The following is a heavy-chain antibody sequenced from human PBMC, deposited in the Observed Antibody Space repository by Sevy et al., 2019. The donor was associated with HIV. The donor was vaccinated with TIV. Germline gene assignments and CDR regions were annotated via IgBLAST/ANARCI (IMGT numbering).Heavy chain of an antibody. CDR2: ISGHGGST. D-gene: IGHD3-22*01. J-gene: IGHJ4*02. Sequence: GGSLRLSCVDSGFKFNSHAMSWVRQAPGKGLEWVSSISGHGGSTYYADSVKGRFTISRDNSKNTVDLEMNSLSAEDTDVYYCAKDSGIIPVIVVDLRYWGQGTLVIVSS. CDR1: GFKFNSHA. V-gene: IGHV3-23*01. CDR3: AKDSGIIPVIVVDLRY.